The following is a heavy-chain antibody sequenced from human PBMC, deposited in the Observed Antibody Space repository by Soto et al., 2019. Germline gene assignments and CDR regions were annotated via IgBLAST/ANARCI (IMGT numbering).Heavy chain of an antibody. J-gene: IGHJ4*02. Sequence: SETLSLTCTVSGGSISSYYWSWIRQPPGKGLEWIGYIYYSGSTNYNPSLKSRVTISVDTSKNQFSLKLSSVTAADTAVYYCARHDYGDYRWDYFDYWGQGTLVTVSS. V-gene: IGHV4-59*08. D-gene: IGHD4-17*01. CDR2: IYYSGST. CDR3: ARHDYGDYRWDYFDY. CDR1: GGSISSYY.